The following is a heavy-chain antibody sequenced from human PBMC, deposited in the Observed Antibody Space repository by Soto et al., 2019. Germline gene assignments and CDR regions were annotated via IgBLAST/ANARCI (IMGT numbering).Heavy chain of an antibody. V-gene: IGHV4-31*03. CDR3: ARGSFSSSSSWFDP. J-gene: IGHJ5*02. Sequence: LSLTCTVSGGSISSGGYYLSWIRQHPGKGLEWIGYIYYSGRTYYNPSLHSRVSIAVDTTENQFSLKLTSVTAADTSVYYCARGSFSSSSSWFDPWGRGTLVTVSS. CDR2: IYYSGRT. CDR1: GGSISSGGYY. D-gene: IGHD6-6*01.